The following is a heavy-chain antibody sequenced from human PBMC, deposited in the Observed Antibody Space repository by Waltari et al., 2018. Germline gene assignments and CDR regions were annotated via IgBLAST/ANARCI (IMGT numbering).Heavy chain of an antibody. D-gene: IGHD6-13*01. CDR3: ARAAADAFDY. CDR2: ISSSSSYI. V-gene: IGHV3-21*01. Sequence: EVQLVESGGGLVKPGGSLRLSCAASGFTFSSYRMHWVRQAPGKGLEWVSSISSSSSYIYYADSVKGRFTISRDNAKNSLYLQMNSLRAEDTAVYYCARAAADAFDYWGQGTLVTVSS. CDR1: GFTFSSYR. J-gene: IGHJ4*02.